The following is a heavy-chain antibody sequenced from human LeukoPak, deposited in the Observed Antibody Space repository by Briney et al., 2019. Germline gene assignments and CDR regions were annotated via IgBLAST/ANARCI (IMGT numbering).Heavy chain of an antibody. J-gene: IGHJ4*02. CDR2: MNPNSGNT. CDR3: ARGPEFTVTTEDYFDY. CDR1: GYTFTSYD. V-gene: IGHV1-8*01. Sequence: ASVKVSCKASGYTFTSYDINWVRQATGQGLEWMGWMNPNSGNTGYAQKFQGRVTMTRNTSISTAYMELSSLRSEDTAVCYCARGPEFTVTTEDYFDYWGQGTLVTVSS. D-gene: IGHD4-17*01.